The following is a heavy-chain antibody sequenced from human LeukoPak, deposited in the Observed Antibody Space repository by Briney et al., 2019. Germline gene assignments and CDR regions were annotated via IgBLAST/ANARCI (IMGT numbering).Heavy chain of an antibody. CDR1: GYIFTGYF. J-gene: IGHJ4*02. V-gene: IGHV1-2*02. CDR2: INPNSGAT. Sequence: ASVKVSCKASGYIFTGYFLHWVRQAPGQGLEWMGWINPNSGATKYAERFQGRVTMTRDTSISTAYMELTRLRFDDRAVYYCARFGYSGYDRRAFDYWGQGTLVTVSS. CDR3: ARFGYSGYDRRAFDY. D-gene: IGHD5-12*01.